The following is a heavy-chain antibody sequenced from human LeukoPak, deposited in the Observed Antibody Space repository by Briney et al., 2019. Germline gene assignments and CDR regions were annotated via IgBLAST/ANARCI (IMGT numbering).Heavy chain of an antibody. J-gene: IGHJ6*02. CDR3: ARGAAGTTPDYYYFGLDV. CDR1: GYRFTDYW. D-gene: IGHD1-7*01. CDR2: IYPGDSDT. V-gene: IGHV5-51*07. Sequence: GASLKISCKGSGYRFTDYWIGWVHQMPGKGLEWMGIIYPGDSDTRYSPSFQGQVTISADKSINTAHLQWSSLKASDTAMYYCARGAAGTTPDYYYFGLDVWGQGTTVRVSS.